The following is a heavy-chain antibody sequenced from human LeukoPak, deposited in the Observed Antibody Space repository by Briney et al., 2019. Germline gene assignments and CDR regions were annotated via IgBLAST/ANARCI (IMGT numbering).Heavy chain of an antibody. CDR3: ARGNYCDSIGDRDDWFDP. CDR2: ISYDGSNK. Sequence: GRSLRLSCAASGFTFSSYAMHWVRQAPGKGLEWVAVISYDGSNKYYADSVKGRFTISRDNSKNTLYLQMNSLRAEDTAVYYCARGNYCDSIGDRDDWFDPWGQGTLVTVSS. V-gene: IGHV3-30-3*01. D-gene: IGHD3-22*01. CDR1: GFTFSSYA. J-gene: IGHJ5*02.